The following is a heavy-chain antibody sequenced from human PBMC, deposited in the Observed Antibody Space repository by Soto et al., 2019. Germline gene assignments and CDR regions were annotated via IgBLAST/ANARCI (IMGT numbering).Heavy chain of an antibody. D-gene: IGHD3-10*01. V-gene: IGHV4-61*01. CDR1: GGSVRSGSYY. CDR3: ARSSYYGSGTPWAGY. J-gene: IGHJ4*02. Sequence: QVQLQESGPGLVKPSETLSLTCTVSGGSVRSGSYYWSWIRQTPGKGLEWIGYNYYSGSTNYNPSLKSRVTISVDTAKNQFSMKLSSVTAADTAVYYCARSSYYGSGTPWAGYWGPGTLVTVSS. CDR2: NYYSGST.